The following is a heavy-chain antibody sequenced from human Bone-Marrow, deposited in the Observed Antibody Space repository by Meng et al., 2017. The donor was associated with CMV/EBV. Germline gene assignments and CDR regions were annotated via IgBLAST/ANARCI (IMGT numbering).Heavy chain of an antibody. D-gene: IGHD3-10*01. CDR1: GYTFTTYD. V-gene: IGHV1-69*04. Sequence: SVKVSCKASGYTFTTYDINWVRQATGQGLEWMGRIIPILGIANYAQRFQGRVTITADKSTSTAYMELSSLRSEDTAVYYCARAYGAPSPSGWMVRGGMDVWGQGTTVTVSS. CDR3: ARAYGAPSPSGWMVRGGMDV. CDR2: IIPILGIA. J-gene: IGHJ6*02.